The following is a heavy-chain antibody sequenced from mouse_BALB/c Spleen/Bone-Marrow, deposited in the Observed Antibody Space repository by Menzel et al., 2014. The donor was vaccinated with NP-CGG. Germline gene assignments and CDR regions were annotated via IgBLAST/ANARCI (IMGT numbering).Heavy chain of an antibody. CDR3: TKDHFYSNNYNFIY. CDR2: IDPSDSET. CDR1: GYTFTSYW. D-gene: IGHD2-5*01. Sequence: VQLQQSGAELVKPGAPVKLSCKASGYTFTSYWMNWIKQRPGRGLEWIGRIDPSDSETHYNQKFKDKATLTVDKSSXTPYIQLIILTSQHSTIYYFTKDHFYSNNYNFIYWDQGLWSLSLQ. J-gene: IGHJ3*01. V-gene: IGHV1S72*01.